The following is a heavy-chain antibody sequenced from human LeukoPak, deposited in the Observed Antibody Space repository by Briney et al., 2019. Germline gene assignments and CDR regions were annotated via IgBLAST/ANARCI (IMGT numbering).Heavy chain of an antibody. J-gene: IGHJ4*02. D-gene: IGHD3-10*01. CDR1: GGSFSGYY. CDR3: ARHWPGRAITNPFDY. V-gene: IGHV4-34*01. CDR2: INHSGST. Sequence: SETLSLTCAVYGGSFSGYYWSWIRQPPGKGLEWIGEINHSGSTNYNPSLKSRVTISVDTSKNQFSLKLSSVTAADTAVYYCARHWPGRAITNPFDYWGQGTLVTVSS.